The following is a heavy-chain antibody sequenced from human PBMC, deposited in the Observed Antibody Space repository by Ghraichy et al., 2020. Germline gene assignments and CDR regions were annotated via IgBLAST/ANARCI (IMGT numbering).Heavy chain of an antibody. V-gene: IGHV3-53*01. Sequence: GVLRLSCAASGFTVSSNYMSWVRQAPGKGLEWVSVIYSGGSTYYADSVKGRFTISRDNSKNTLYLQMNSLRAEDTAVYYCAREGSITIRAAFDIWGQGTMVTVSS. CDR2: IYSGGST. D-gene: IGHD3-10*01. CDR3: AREGSITIRAAFDI. J-gene: IGHJ3*02. CDR1: GFTVSSNY.